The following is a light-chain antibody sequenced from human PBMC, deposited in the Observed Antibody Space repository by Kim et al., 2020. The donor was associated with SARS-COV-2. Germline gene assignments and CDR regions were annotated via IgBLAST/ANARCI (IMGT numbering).Light chain of an antibody. J-gene: IGLJ2*01. CDR1: SSDVGTSHF. Sequence: PGQSVAISCTGISSDVGTSHFISWYQHHPGMAPKLIIFDVNNRPSGVPDRFSGSKSGNTASLTISGLQGEDEADYYCSSYSSTSVVFGGGTQLTVL. CDR3: SSYSSTSVV. V-gene: IGLV2-11*01. CDR2: DVN.